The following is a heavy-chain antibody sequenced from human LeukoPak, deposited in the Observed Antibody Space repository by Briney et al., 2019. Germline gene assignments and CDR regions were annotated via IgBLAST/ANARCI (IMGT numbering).Heavy chain of an antibody. CDR1: GYTFTGYY. CDR2: INPNGGGT. Sequence: GASVKVSRKASGYTFTGYYMHRVRQAPGQGLEWMGWINPNGGGTNYAQKFQGRVTMTRDTSISTAYMELSRLRSDDTAVYYCAREKGSSGSNWFDPWGQGTLVTVSS. J-gene: IGHJ5*02. D-gene: IGHD3-22*01. V-gene: IGHV1-2*02. CDR3: AREKGSSGSNWFDP.